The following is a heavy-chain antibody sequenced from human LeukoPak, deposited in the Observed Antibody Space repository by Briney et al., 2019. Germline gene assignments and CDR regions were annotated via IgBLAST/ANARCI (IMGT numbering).Heavy chain of an antibody. Sequence: ASVKVSCKASGYTFTSYYMHWVRQAPGQGLEWMGITNPSGGSTSYAQKFQGRVTMTRDTSTSTVYMELSSLRSEDTAVYYCASQASDFWSGYYALAYYYYGMDVWGQGTTVTVSS. CDR3: ASQASDFWSGYYALAYYYYGMDV. CDR2: TNPSGGST. CDR1: GYTFTSYY. V-gene: IGHV1-46*01. J-gene: IGHJ6*02. D-gene: IGHD3-3*01.